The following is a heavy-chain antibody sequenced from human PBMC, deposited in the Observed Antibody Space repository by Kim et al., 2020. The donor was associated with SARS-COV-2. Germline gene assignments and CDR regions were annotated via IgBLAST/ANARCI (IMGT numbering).Heavy chain of an antibody. CDR2: INPNSGGT. J-gene: IGHJ6*02. V-gene: IGHV1-2*04. CDR1: GYTFTGYY. CDR3: AREKVWFGELFPYYYYYYGMDV. D-gene: IGHD3-10*01. Sequence: ASVKVSCKASGYTFTGYYMHWVRQAPGQGLEWMGWINPNSGGTNYAQKFQGWVTMTRDTSISTPYMELSRLRSDDTAVYYCAREKVWFGELFPYYYYYYGMDVWGQGTTVTVSS.